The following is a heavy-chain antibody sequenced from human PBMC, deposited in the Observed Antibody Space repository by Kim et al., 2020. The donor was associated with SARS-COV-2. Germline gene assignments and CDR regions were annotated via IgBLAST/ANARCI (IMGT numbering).Heavy chain of an antibody. Sequence: SETLSLTCTVSGGSISISSYYWGWVRQPPGKGLEWIGSIYYSGNTYYNWSLKSRVTISVDTSKNQFSLKVNSVTAADTAVYYCARHAQSGSHDYWGQGTLVSFSS. J-gene: IGHJ4*02. CDR1: GGSISISSYY. V-gene: IGHV4-39*01. CDR3: ARHAQSGSHDY. D-gene: IGHD3-10*01. CDR2: IYYSGNT.